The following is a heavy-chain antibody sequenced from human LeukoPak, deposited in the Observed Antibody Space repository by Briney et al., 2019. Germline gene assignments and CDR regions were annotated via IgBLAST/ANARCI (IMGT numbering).Heavy chain of an antibody. V-gene: IGHV3-30-3*01. J-gene: IGHJ4*02. Sequence: GRSLRLSCAASGFTFSSYAMHWVRQAPGKGLEWVAVISYDGSNKYYADSVKGRFTISRDNSKNTLYLQMNSLRAEDTAVYYCAKEMVANDYWGQGTLVTVSS. CDR1: GFTFSSYA. D-gene: IGHD2-8*01. CDR2: ISYDGSNK. CDR3: AKEMVANDY.